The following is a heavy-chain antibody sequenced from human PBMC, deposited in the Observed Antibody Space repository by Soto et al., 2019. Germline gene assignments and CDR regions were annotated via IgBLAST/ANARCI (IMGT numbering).Heavy chain of an antibody. J-gene: IGHJ5*02. CDR1: GYTFTGYY. Sequence: QVQLVQSGAEVKKPGASVKVSCKASGYTFTGYYMHWVRQAPGQGLEWMGWINPNSGGTNYAQKFQGWVTMTRDTSISTAYMELSRLRSDDTAVYYCARGLSSWGTVTTTAINWFDPWGQGTLVPVSS. D-gene: IGHD4-17*01. V-gene: IGHV1-2*04. CDR3: ARGLSSWGTVTTTAINWFDP. CDR2: INPNSGGT.